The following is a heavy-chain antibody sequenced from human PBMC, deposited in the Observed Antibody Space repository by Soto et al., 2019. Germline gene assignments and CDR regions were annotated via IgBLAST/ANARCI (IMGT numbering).Heavy chain of an antibody. Sequence: QVQLQQWGAGLLKPSETLSLTCAVYGGSFSGYYWSWIRQPPGKGLEWIGEINHSGSTNYNPSLKSRVTISVDTSKNQFSLKLSSVTAADTAVYYCARRVIVVVPAATSFRPRNAYFDYWGQGTLVTVSS. CDR2: INHSGST. CDR1: GGSFSGYY. D-gene: IGHD2-2*01. CDR3: ARRVIVVVPAATSFRPRNAYFDY. V-gene: IGHV4-34*01. J-gene: IGHJ4*02.